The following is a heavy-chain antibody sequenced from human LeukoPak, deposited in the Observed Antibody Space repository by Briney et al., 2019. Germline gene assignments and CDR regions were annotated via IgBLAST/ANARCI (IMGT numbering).Heavy chain of an antibody. D-gene: IGHD3-9*01. Sequence: GASVKVSCKASGYTFTSYGISWVRQAPGQGLEWMGWIGAYNGNTNYAQKLQGRVTMTTGTSTSTAYMELRSLRSDDTAVYYCARVLRYFDPRPLLDYYGMDVWGQGTTVTVSS. CDR1: GYTFTSYG. J-gene: IGHJ6*02. V-gene: IGHV1-18*01. CDR3: ARVLRYFDPRPLLDYYGMDV. CDR2: IGAYNGNT.